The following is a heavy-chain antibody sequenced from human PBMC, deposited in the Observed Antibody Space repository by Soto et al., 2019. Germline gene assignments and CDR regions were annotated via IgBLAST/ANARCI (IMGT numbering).Heavy chain of an antibody. J-gene: IGHJ4*02. CDR3: ACLSLDY. CDR1: GFTFSSYG. CDR2: ISYDGSNK. D-gene: IGHD3-16*02. V-gene: IGHV3-30*03. Sequence: LRLSCAASGFTFSSYGMHWVRQAPGKGLEWVAVISYDGSNKYYADSVKGRFTISRDNSKNTLYLQMNSLRAEDTAVYYCACLSLDYWGQGTLVTVSS.